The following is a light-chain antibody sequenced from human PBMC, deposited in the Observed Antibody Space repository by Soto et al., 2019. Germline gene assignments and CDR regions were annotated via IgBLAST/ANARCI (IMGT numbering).Light chain of an antibody. J-gene: IGKJ1*01. V-gene: IGKV3-20*01. Sequence: EIVLTQSPGTLSLSPGERATLSCRASQSVSSSFLAWYQQKPGQAPRHLIYGASSRATSIPDRFSGSGSGTAFTLTINRVEPEDFAVYYCHQDESSPWTFCQGAKVDIK. CDR1: QSVSSSF. CDR3: HQDESSPWT. CDR2: GAS.